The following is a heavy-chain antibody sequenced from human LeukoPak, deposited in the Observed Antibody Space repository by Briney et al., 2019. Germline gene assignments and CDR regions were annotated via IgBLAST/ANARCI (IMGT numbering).Heavy chain of an antibody. J-gene: IGHJ4*02. CDR3: ARDEGHSTNWGLFDF. CDR2: ISHNGGVT. D-gene: IGHD6-13*01. Sequence: ISHNGGVTDHTDSVKGRFSVSRDNSDYFLYLQMDNLRLDDTAVYYCARDEGHSTNWGLFDFWGQGSLVTVS. V-gene: IGHV3-30*03.